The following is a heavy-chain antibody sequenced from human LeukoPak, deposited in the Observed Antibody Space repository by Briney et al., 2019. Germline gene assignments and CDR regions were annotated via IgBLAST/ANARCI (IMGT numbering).Heavy chain of an antibody. CDR3: ARDPRRGTQGYYGMDV. J-gene: IGHJ6*02. Sequence: GGSLRLSCAASGFTFSNYWMHWVRQAPGKGLVWVSRINSDGSSTSHADSVKGRFTISRDNAKNTLYLQMNSLRVEDTAVYYCARDPRRGTQGYYGMDVWGQGTTVTVSS. CDR2: INSDGSST. D-gene: IGHD1-1*01. CDR1: GFTFSNYW. V-gene: IGHV3-74*01.